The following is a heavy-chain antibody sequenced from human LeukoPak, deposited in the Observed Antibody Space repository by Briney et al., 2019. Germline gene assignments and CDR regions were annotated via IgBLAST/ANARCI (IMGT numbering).Heavy chain of an antibody. CDR1: GFTFSSYA. Sequence: GGSLRLSCAASGFTFSSYAMSWVRQAPGKGLEWVSTISGSGGSTYYADSVKGRFTISRDNSKNTLYLQMNSLRAEDTAVYYCARGPDYDILTGYYTPWGQGTLVTVSS. CDR2: ISGSGGST. CDR3: ARGPDYDILTGYYTP. V-gene: IGHV3-23*01. D-gene: IGHD3-9*01. J-gene: IGHJ5*02.